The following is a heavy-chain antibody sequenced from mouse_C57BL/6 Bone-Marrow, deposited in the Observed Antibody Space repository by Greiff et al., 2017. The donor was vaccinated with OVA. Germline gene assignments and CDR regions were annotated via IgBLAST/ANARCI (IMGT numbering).Heavy chain of an antibody. CDR3: TVYDGYYEAY. Sequence: VQLQQSGAELVRPGASVKLSCTASGFNIKDYYMHWVKQRPEQGLEWIGRIDPEDGDTEYAPKFQGKATMTADPSSNTAYLQLSSLTSEDTAVYYCTVYDGYYEAYWGQGTLVTVSA. D-gene: IGHD2-3*01. CDR1: GFNIKDYY. CDR2: IDPEDGDT. V-gene: IGHV14-1*01. J-gene: IGHJ3*01.